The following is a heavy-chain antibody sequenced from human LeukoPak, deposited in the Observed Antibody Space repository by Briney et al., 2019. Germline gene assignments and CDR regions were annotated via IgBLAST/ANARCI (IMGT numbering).Heavy chain of an antibody. D-gene: IGHD3-10*01. CDR2: ISGSGGST. CDR3: AKSGYYGSGSYHDY. CDR1: GFTFSSYA. V-gene: IGHV3-23*01. Sequence: GGSLRLSCAASGFTFSSYAMSWVRQAPGKGLEWVSAISGSGGSTYYADSVKGRLTISRDNSKNTLYLQMNSLRAEDTAVYYCAKSGYYGSGSYHDYWGQGTLVTVSS. J-gene: IGHJ4*02.